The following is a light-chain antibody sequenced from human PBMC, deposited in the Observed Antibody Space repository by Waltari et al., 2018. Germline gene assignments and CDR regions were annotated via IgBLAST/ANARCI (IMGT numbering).Light chain of an antibody. CDR3: QHYVRLPAT. J-gene: IGKJ1*01. CDR1: QSVSRT. V-gene: IGKV3-20*01. CDR2: GAS. Sequence: IVLPQSPRTLSLSPGERATLSCRASQSVSRTLAWYQQKPGLAPRLLIYGASTRATGIPDRFSGSGSGTDFSLTISRLEPEDFAVYYCQHYVRLPATFGQGTKVEIK.